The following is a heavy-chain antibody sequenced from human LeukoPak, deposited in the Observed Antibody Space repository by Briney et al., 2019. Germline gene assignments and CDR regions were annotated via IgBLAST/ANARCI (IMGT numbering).Heavy chain of an antibody. V-gene: IGHV1-69*13. CDR2: IIPNFGTP. D-gene: IGHD4-17*01. CDR3: ARQHFLYGDYQFFDY. CDR1: GGTFSTYS. Sequence: SVKVSCKASGGTFSTYSITWVRQAPGQGLEWVGGIIPNFGTPNYAQKFQGRVTITADGSTSTVYMELSSLRSEDTAVYYCARQHFLYGDYQFFDYWGQGTLVTVSS. J-gene: IGHJ4*02.